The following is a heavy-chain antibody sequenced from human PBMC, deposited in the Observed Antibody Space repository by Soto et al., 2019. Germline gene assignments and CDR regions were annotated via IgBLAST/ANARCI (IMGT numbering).Heavy chain of an antibody. V-gene: IGHV1-46*01. D-gene: IGHD3-10*01. CDR1: GYTLTSYH. Sequence: ASVKVSCKASGYTLTSYHMHWVRQARGQGLEWMGTINPSGGSTIYAQKFQGRVTMTRDTSTSTVYMELSSLRSEDTAVYYCAREFMATGDHWGQGTLVTVSS. CDR2: INPSGGST. J-gene: IGHJ4*02. CDR3: AREFMATGDH.